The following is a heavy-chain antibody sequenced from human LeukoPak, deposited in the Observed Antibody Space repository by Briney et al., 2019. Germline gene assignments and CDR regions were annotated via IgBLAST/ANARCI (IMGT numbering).Heavy chain of an antibody. J-gene: IGHJ4*02. V-gene: IGHV1-69*05. D-gene: IGHD3-16*01. CDR2: IIPIFGTA. CDR1: GYTFTSYG. Sequence: SVKVSCKASGYTFTSYGISWVRQAPGQGLEWMGRIIPIFGTANYAQKFQGRVTITTDESTSTAYMELSSLRSEDTAVYYCARERGLREYYFDYWGQGTLVTVSS. CDR3: ARERGLREYYFDY.